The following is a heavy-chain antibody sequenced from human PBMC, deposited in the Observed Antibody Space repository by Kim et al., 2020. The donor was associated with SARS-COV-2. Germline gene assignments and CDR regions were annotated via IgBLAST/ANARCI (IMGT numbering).Heavy chain of an antibody. CDR3: ARDHGGSSSSWYRRNW. Sequence: SETLSLTCNVSGGSVSSSSFYWSWIRQPPGKGLEWIGYISYSGSTNYNPSLKSRVTMSIDTSKNQFSLKLTSVTAADTAVYFCARDHGGSSSSWYRRNW. J-gene: IGHJ5*01. D-gene: IGHD6-13*01. CDR1: GGSVSSSSFY. CDR2: ISYSGST. V-gene: IGHV4-61*01.